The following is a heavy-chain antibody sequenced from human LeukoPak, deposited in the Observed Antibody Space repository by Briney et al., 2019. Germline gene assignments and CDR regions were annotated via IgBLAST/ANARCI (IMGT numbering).Heavy chain of an antibody. J-gene: IGHJ2*01. CDR3: ARQKEYDRYFDL. CDR2: FYPGDSDT. Sequence: GESLKISCKGSGYNFASYWIGWVRQMPGKGLEWMGIFYPGDSDTRYSPSFQGQVTMSADKSISTAYLQWSSLKTSDTAMYYCARQKEYDRYFDLWGRGTLVTVSS. D-gene: IGHD3-3*01. CDR1: GYNFASYW. V-gene: IGHV5-51*01.